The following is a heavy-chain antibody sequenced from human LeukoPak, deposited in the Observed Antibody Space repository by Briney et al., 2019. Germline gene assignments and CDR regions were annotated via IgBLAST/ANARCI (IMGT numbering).Heavy chain of an antibody. J-gene: IGHJ4*02. CDR3: ARDGYYYDSSGYGLDY. V-gene: IGHV4-4*02. D-gene: IGHD3-22*01. CDR1: GGSISSSNW. Sequence: SGTLSLTCAVSGGSISSSNWWSWVRQPPGKGLEWIGEIYHSGSTNYNPSLKSRVTISVDKSKNQFSLKLSSVTAADTAVYYCARDGYYYDSSGYGLDYWGQGTLVTVSS. CDR2: IYHSGST.